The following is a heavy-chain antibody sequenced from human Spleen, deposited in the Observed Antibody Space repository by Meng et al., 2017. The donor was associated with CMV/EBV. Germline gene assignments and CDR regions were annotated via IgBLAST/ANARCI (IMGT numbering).Heavy chain of an antibody. CDR1: GDSVSSNSGV. CDR2: TYYRSKWYY. J-gene: IGHJ5*02. Sequence: CDLSGDSVSSNSGVWNWIRQSPSRGLEWLGRTYYRSKWYYDYAVSVKSRITINPDTSNNQFSLHLKSVIPEDTAVYYCARGDGWFDPWGQGSLVTVSS. CDR3: ARGDGWFDP. V-gene: IGHV6-1*01. D-gene: IGHD5-24*01.